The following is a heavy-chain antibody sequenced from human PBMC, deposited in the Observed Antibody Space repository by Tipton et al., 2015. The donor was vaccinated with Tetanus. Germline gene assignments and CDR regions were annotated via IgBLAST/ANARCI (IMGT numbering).Heavy chain of an antibody. Sequence: SLRLSCVAAESTFSDFGMHWVRQAPGRGLEWVAVIAYDGRNNFYADSVKGRFTISRDNSKNMVFLHMSGLRPEDTAVYYCAKDAIFGVSKGYFDYWGQGTLVTVSS. CDR1: ESTFSDFG. CDR3: AKDAIFGVSKGYFDY. CDR2: IAYDGRNN. V-gene: IGHV3-30*18. D-gene: IGHD3-3*01. J-gene: IGHJ4*02.